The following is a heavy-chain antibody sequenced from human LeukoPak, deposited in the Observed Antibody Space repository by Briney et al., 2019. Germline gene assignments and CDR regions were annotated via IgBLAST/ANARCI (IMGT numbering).Heavy chain of an antibody. D-gene: IGHD5-18*01. V-gene: IGHV3-13*01. Sequence: GGSLRLSCAASGFTFSSYDMHWVRQATGKGLEWVSGIGTAGDIYYSGSVKGRFTISRENAKNSLYLQMNSLRAGDTAVYYCARGSGYSYVGYWGQGTLVTVSS. CDR3: ARGSGYSYVGY. CDR1: GFTFSSYD. CDR2: IGTAGDI. J-gene: IGHJ4*02.